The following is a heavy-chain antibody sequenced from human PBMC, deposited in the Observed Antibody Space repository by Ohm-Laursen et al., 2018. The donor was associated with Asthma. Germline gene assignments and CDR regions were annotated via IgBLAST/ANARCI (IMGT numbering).Heavy chain of an antibody. Sequence: SLRLSCAASGYTFSRYSIHWVRQVPGKGLEWVSSISSSSSYIYYADSVKGRLTISRDNAKNSLYLQMNSLRAEDTAVYYCARDLTYYDSSGYYPDAFDIWGQGTMVTVSS. CDR3: ARDLTYYDSSGYYPDAFDI. CDR2: ISSSSSYI. V-gene: IGHV3-21*01. D-gene: IGHD3-22*01. CDR1: GYTFSRYS. J-gene: IGHJ3*02.